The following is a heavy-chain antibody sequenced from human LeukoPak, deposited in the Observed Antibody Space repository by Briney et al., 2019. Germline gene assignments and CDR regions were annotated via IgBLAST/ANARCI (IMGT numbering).Heavy chain of an antibody. CDR1: GGSISSSGYY. D-gene: IGHD3-10*01. J-gene: IGHJ5*02. CDR3: ASQAAVLWFGEPKAINWFDP. CDR2: IYYSGST. Sequence: PSETLSLTCTVSGGSISSSGYYWGWIRQPPGKGLEWIGSIYYSGSTYYNPSLKSRVTISVDTSKNQFSLKLSSVTAADTAVYYCASQAAVLWFGEPKAINWFDPWGQGTLVTVSS. V-gene: IGHV4-39*01.